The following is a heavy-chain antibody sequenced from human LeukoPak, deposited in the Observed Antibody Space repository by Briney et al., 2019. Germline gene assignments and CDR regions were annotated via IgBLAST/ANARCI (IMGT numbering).Heavy chain of an antibody. D-gene: IGHD1-1*01. V-gene: IGHV4-31*03. CDR2: IYYSGNT. J-gene: IGHJ4*02. Sequence: SETLSLTCTVSGGSISSGGYYWSWIRQHPGKGLEWIGYIYYSGNTYYSPSLKSRVFFSVDTSKHQFSLKLSSVTAADTAVYYCARDLELERNRWNYFESWGQGALVTVSS. CDR3: ARDLELERNRWNYFES. CDR1: GGSISSGGYY.